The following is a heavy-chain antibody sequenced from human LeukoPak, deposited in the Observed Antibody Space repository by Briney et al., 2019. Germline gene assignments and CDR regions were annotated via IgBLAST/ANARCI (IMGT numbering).Heavy chain of an antibody. V-gene: IGHV3-21*01. CDR3: ARATTYDILTGYSDY. CDR1: GFTFSSYS. CDR2: ICSSSSYI. D-gene: IGHD3-9*01. Sequence: PGGSLRLSCAASGFTFSSYSMNWVRQAPGKGLEWVSSICSSSSYIYYADSVKGRFTISRDNAKKSLFLQMNSLRAEDTAVYYCARATTYDILTGYSDYWGQGTLVTVSS. J-gene: IGHJ4*02.